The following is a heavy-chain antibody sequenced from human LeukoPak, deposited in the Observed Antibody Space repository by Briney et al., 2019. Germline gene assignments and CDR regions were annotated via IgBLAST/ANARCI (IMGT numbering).Heavy chain of an antibody. CDR3: AREGRRSSSSGFRWFDP. CDR2: IYYSGST. CDR1: GGSISSGDYY. Sequence: KPSETLSLTCTVSGGSISSGDYYWSWIRQPPGKGLEWIGYIYYSGSTYYNPSLKSRVTISVDTSKNQFSLKLSSVTAADTAVYYCAREGRRSSSSGFRWFDPWGQGTLITVSS. J-gene: IGHJ5*02. V-gene: IGHV4-30-4*08. D-gene: IGHD6-6*01.